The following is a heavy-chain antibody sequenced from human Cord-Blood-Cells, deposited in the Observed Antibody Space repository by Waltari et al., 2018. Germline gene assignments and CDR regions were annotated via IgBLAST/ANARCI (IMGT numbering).Heavy chain of an antibody. V-gene: IGHV4-38-2*02. CDR2: IYHSGAT. D-gene: IGHD2-8*02. Sequence: QVQLRESGPGLVKPSETLSLTCAVSGYSISSGYYWGWIRQPPGKGLEWIGSIYHSGATHYNPSLKSRVTISVDTSKNQFSLKLSSVTAADTAVYYCARESPYCTGGVCYTDAFDIWGQGTMVTVSS. J-gene: IGHJ3*02. CDR1: GYSISSGYY. CDR3: ARESPYCTGGVCYTDAFDI.